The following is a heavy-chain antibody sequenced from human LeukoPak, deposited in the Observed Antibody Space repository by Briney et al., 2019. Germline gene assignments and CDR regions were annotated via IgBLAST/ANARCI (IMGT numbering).Heavy chain of an antibody. J-gene: IGHJ4*02. V-gene: IGHV3-74*01. CDR2: ISIDGSST. D-gene: IGHD1-1*01. CDR3: AREVQQLGLDY. Sequence: GGSLRLSCATSGFTFSNYWMHWVRQAPGKGLVWVSRISIDGSSTTYADSVKGGFTISRDNAKNTVYLQMNSLRAEDTAVYYCAREVQQLGLDYWGQGTLVTVSS. CDR1: GFTFSNYW.